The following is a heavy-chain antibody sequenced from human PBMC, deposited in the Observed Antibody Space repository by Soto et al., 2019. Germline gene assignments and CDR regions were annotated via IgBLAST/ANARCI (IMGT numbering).Heavy chain of an antibody. D-gene: IGHD3-22*01. CDR2: ISPHTGGT. CDR3: ARASQMVINPYYYGLDI. CDR1: GYSFNRYY. V-gene: IGHV1-2*02. Sequence: ASVKVSCKASGYSFNRYYIHWVRQAPGAGLEWVGWISPHTGGTTYAQRFRGRVTMTRDTSLSTVYMELSRLTSDDTAVYYCARASQMVINPYYYGLDIWGQGTTVTVSS. J-gene: IGHJ6*02.